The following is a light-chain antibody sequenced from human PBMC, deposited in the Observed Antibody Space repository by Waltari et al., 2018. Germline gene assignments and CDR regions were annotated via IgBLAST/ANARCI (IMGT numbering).Light chain of an antibody. CDR1: SGHSIYA. V-gene: IGLV4-69*01. CDR2: LNTAGSH. CDR3: QTWGTGIRV. J-gene: IGLJ2*01. Sequence: QLVLTQSPSASASLGASVKLTCTLSSGHSIYAIAWHQQQPEKGPPYLMKLNTAGSHSKGDGIPDRFSGSGSGAERYLTISSLQSEDDSDYSCQTWGTGIRVFGGGTKLTAL.